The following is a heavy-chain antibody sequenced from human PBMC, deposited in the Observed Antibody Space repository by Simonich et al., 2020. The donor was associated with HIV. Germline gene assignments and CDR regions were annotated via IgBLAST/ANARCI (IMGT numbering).Heavy chain of an antibody. CDR3: ATWEVKDYVLTGYTYWYFDL. Sequence: QVQLVQSGAEVKKPGASVKVSCKVYGHTLTELSMHWVRQAPGKGLEWKGGCEHEDGHTIYAQKFQGRVSMTEDTSTESAYMELSSLRSDDTAVYYCATWEVKDYVLTGYTYWYFDLWGRGTLVTVSS. CDR2: CEHEDGHT. V-gene: IGHV1-24*01. J-gene: IGHJ2*01. CDR1: GHTLTELS. D-gene: IGHD3-9*01.